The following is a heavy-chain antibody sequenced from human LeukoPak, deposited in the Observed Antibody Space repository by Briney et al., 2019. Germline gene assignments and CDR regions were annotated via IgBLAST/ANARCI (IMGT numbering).Heavy chain of an antibody. V-gene: IGHV3-48*02. CDR1: GFTFSSYG. CDR2: ISSSGSI. Sequence: GGSLRLSCVASGFTFSSYGMNWVRQAPGKGLEWVSYISSSGSIYYADSVKGRFTISRDNAKNSLYLQMNSLRDEDTAMYYCARGHYDSSRLGYWGQGTLVTVSS. CDR3: ARGHYDSSRLGY. J-gene: IGHJ4*02. D-gene: IGHD3-22*01.